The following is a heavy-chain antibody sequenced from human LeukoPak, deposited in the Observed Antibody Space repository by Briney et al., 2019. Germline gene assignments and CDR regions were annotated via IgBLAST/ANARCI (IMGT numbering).Heavy chain of an antibody. J-gene: IGHJ3*02. CDR3: AREGGYSYALDI. CDR2: IDWDDDK. V-gene: IGHV2-70*04. Sequence: ESGPTLVNPTQTLTLTCTFSGFSLSTSGMRVSWIRQPPGKALEWLARIDWDDDKFYSTSLKTRLTISKDTSKNQVVLTMTNMDPVDTATYYCAREGGYSYALDIWGQGTMVTVSS. CDR1: GFSLSTSGMR. D-gene: IGHD5-18*01.